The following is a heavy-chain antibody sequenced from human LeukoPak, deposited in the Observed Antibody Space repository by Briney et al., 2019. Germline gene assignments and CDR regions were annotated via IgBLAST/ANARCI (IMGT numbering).Heavy chain of an antibody. CDR2: IKQDGSEK. Sequence: GGSLRLSCAASGFTFSSYWMSWVRQAPGKGLEWVANIKQDGSEKKYVDSVKGRFTISRDNAKNSLYLKMNSLRAEDTAVYFCTRDGLYYYDSSGYRYFDYWGQGTLVTVSS. CDR3: TRDGLYYYDSSGYRYFDY. CDR1: GFTFSSYW. J-gene: IGHJ4*02. V-gene: IGHV3-7*01. D-gene: IGHD3-22*01.